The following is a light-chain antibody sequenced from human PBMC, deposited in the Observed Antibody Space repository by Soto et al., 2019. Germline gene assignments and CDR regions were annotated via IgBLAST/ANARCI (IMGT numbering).Light chain of an antibody. J-gene: IGKJ5*01. V-gene: IGKV3D-15*01. CDR3: QLRTT. CDR2: GAS. CDR1: QSVRSN. Sequence: EVVMTQSPATLSVSPGERVTLSCRASQSVRSNLAWYQQKPGQSPRLLIYGASTRATGIPARFSGSESRTDFTLTISSLEPDDFAVYYCQLRTTFGQGTRLGL.